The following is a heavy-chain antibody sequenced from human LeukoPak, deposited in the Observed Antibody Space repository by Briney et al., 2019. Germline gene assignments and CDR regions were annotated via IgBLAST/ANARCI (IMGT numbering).Heavy chain of an antibody. CDR3: ATPLLSYSSGWYYFDY. Sequence: ASVTVSCKVSGHTLTELSMHWVRQAPGKGLEWMGGFYPEDGETIYAQKFQGRVTMTEDTSTDTAYMELSSLRSEDTAVYYCATPLLSYSSGWYYFDYWGQGTLVTVSS. D-gene: IGHD6-19*01. CDR1: GHTLTELS. J-gene: IGHJ4*02. CDR2: FYPEDGET. V-gene: IGHV1-24*01.